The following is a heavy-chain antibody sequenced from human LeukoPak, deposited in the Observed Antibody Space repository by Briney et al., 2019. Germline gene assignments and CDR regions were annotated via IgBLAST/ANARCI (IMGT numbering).Heavy chain of an antibody. CDR1: GFTFSSDW. V-gene: IGHV3-7*01. CDR2: IKQDGSEK. D-gene: IGHD1-26*01. CDR3: ARIGLGYYYFDY. J-gene: IGHJ4*02. Sequence: TGRSLRLSSAASGFTFSSDWMSWVRQAPGKGLEWVANIKQDGSEKYYVDSVKGRFTTSRDNAKNSLYLQMNSLRAEDTAVYYCARIGLGYYYFDYWGQGTLVTVSS.